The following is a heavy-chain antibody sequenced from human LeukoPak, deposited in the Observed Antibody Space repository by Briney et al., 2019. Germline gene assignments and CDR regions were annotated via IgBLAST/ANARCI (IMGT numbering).Heavy chain of an antibody. CDR1: GFTFSSYG. V-gene: IGHV3-30*18. J-gene: IGHJ4*02. CDR2: ISYDGSNK. Sequence: GGSLRLSCAASGFTFSSYGMHWVRQAPGKGLEWVAVISYDGSNKYYADSVKGRFTISGDNSKNTLYLQMNSLRAEDTAVYYCAKEYYYDSSGYYWGQGALVTVSS. CDR3: AKEYYYDSSGYY. D-gene: IGHD3-22*01.